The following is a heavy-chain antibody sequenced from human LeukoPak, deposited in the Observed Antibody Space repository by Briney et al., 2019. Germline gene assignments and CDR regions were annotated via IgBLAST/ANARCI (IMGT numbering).Heavy chain of an antibody. CDR3: AHRGTVAYYFDY. CDR2: TYWDDDK. D-gene: IGHD4-23*01. V-gene: IGHV2-5*02. Sequence: SGPTLVKPTQTLTLTCTFSGFSLSTSGVGVGWIRQPPGKALEWLALTYWDDDKRYSPSLKSRLTITKDTSKNQVVLTMTNMDPVDTATYYCAHRGTVAYYFDYWGQGTLVTVSS. CDR1: GFSLSTSGVG. J-gene: IGHJ4*02.